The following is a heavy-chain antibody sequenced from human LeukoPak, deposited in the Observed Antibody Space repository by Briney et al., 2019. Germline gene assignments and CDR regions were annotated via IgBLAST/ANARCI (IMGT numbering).Heavy chain of an antibody. Sequence: GESLKISCKTSGYIFTTYWIAWVRQMPGKSLEWMGIIYPGDSDTRYSPSFQGQVTISADKSINTAYLQWSSLKASDTAMYYCARQSTTSSPSDYWGQGTLVTVSS. CDR1: GYIFTTYW. J-gene: IGHJ4*02. D-gene: IGHD1-7*01. V-gene: IGHV5-51*01. CDR2: IYPGDSDT. CDR3: ARQSTTSSPSDY.